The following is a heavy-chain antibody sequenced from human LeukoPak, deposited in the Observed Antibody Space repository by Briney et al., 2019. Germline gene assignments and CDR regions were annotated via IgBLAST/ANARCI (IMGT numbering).Heavy chain of an antibody. Sequence: SETLSLTCTVSGGSVSSGSYFWSWIRQPPGKGLEWIGYIYYSGSTNYNPSLKSRVTISKDTSKNQFSLKLSSVTAADTAVYYCARVGSSSPYFDYWGQGTLVTVSS. J-gene: IGHJ4*02. CDR1: GGSVSSGSYF. CDR3: ARVGSSSPYFDY. V-gene: IGHV4-61*01. CDR2: IYYSGST. D-gene: IGHD6-13*01.